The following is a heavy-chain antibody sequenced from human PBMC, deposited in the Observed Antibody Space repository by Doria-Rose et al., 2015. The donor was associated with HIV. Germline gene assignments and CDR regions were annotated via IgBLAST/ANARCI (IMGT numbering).Heavy chain of an antibody. CDR3: ARIKSSRWYRKYYFDF. CDR1: GVSLSSPGMG. Sequence: SGPVLVKPTETLTLTCTVSGVSLSSPGMGVSWIRQPPGKALEWLANIFSDDERSYKTSLKSRLTISRGTSKSQVVLTMTDMDPVDTATYYCARIKSSRWYRKYYFDFLGQGTLVIVSA. D-gene: IGHD6-13*01. V-gene: IGHV2-26*01. CDR2: IFSDDER. J-gene: IGHJ4*02.